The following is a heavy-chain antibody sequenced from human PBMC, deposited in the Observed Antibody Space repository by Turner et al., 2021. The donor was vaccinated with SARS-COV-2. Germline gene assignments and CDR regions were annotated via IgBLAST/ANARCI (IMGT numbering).Heavy chain of an antibody. V-gene: IGHV3-74*01. CDR3: ARGGPSSYDS. CDR1: GVTFSLHS. CDR2: IYNDGSRT. Sequence: EVQLVESGGDLVQPWVSLGVSCAASGVTFSLHSMFWVLQAPGERLVWVALIYNDGSRTDLAYSVKSRITVSRDNAKKTLYLQMNSLRVDDTDMYFWARGGPSSYDSWGQGTLVTVSS. D-gene: IGHD2-21*01. J-gene: IGHJ4*02.